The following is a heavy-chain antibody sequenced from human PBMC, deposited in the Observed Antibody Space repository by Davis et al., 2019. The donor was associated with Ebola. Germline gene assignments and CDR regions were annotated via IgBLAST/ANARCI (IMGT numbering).Heavy chain of an antibody. D-gene: IGHD4-17*01. CDR3: ARGGYGLVGFDY. Sequence: MPSETLSLTCAVDGGSFSSYYWSWIRQPPGKGLEWIGYIYYSGSTYSNPSLKSRVTISVDTSKNQFALKLSSVTAADTAVYYCARGGYGLVGFDYWGQGTLVTVSS. J-gene: IGHJ4*02. CDR1: GGSFSSYY. CDR2: IYYSGST. V-gene: IGHV4-59*12.